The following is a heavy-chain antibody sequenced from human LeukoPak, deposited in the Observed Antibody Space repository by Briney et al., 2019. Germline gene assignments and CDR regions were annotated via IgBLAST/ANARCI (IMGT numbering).Heavy chain of an antibody. V-gene: IGHV3-7*01. D-gene: IGHD6-19*01. CDR1: GFTFSSYW. J-gene: IGHJ4*02. Sequence: PGGSLRLSCVASGFTFSSYWMTWVRQAPGKGREWVANIKEDGSVQYYLDSVRGGFTISRDDAKSSVYLQLNSLRADGTAVYYCSRDVWTGVAVSDYWGQGTLVTVSS. CDR3: SRDVWTGVAVSDY. CDR2: IKEDGSVQ.